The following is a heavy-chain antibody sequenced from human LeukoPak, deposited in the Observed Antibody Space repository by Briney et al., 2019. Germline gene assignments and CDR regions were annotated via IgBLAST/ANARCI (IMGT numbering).Heavy chain of an antibody. D-gene: IGHD2-2*01. CDR3: AREKIVVVPAGYFDY. J-gene: IGHJ4*02. CDR2: ISSDGSDT. CDR1: GFSFSNYW. Sequence: GGSLRLSCAASGFSFSNYWMHWVRQAPGKGLVWVSRISSDGSDTIYADSVKGRFTMSRDNAKNTLYLQMNSLRAEDTAVYYCAREKIVVVPAGYFDYWGQGTLVTVSS. V-gene: IGHV3-74*01.